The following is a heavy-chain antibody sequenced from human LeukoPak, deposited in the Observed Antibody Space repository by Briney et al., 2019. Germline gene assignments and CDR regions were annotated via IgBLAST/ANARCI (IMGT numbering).Heavy chain of an antibody. D-gene: IGHD1/OR15-1a*01. CDR2: IIPIFDTP. J-gene: IGHJ4*02. Sequence: ASVKVSCKASGDTFSNYAISWLRQAPGQGLEWMGGIIPIFDTPNYAQKFQGRVTITAEKSTSTAYMELSSLRSEDTAVYYCAREELEQLGFDYWGQGTLVTVSS. CDR1: GDTFSNYA. V-gene: IGHV1-69*06. CDR3: AREELEQLGFDY.